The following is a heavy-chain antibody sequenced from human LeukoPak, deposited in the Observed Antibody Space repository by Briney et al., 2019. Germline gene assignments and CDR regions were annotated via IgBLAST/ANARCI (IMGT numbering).Heavy chain of an antibody. CDR3: AKDLGSSGWHLDY. V-gene: IGHV3-30-3*01. D-gene: IGHD6-19*01. CDR2: ISYDGGNT. CDR1: GFTFSSNA. Sequence: GRSLRLSCAASGFTFSSNAIHWVRQAPGKGLEWVAEISYDGGNTYYADSVKGRFTISRDNSKNTLYLQMNSLRAEDTAVYYCAKDLGSSGWHLDYRGQGTMVTVSS. J-gene: IGHJ4*02.